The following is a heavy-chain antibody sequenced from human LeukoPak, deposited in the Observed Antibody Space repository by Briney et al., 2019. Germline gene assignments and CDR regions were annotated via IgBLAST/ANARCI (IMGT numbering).Heavy chain of an antibody. Sequence: GGSLRLSCAASGFTFSTAWMSWLRQAPGKGLEWVGRIKSNSDGGTTDYAASVKGRFTISRDDSKNTLYLQMNSLRAEDTAVYYCASAYYYDSSGIDAFDIWGQGTMVTVSS. D-gene: IGHD3-22*01. V-gene: IGHV3-15*01. CDR3: ASAYYYDSSGIDAFDI. CDR1: GFTFSTAW. J-gene: IGHJ3*02. CDR2: IKSNSDGGTT.